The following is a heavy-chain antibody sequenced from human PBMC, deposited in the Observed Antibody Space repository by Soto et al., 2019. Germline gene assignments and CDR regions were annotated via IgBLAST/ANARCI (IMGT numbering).Heavy chain of an antibody. CDR2: IKTDGYAA. J-gene: IGHJ4*02. Sequence: ESGGVLVQPGGSLRLSCVASGFTFDSHWMHWVRQAPGEGLVWVSRIKTDGYAAAYADSVKGRFTISRDNTKNTVYLQMNSLRAEDTAVYFGVRESGVAADCWGQGTLVPVSS. V-gene: IGHV3-74*01. CDR3: VRESGVAADC. CDR1: GFTFDSHW. D-gene: IGHD6-19*01.